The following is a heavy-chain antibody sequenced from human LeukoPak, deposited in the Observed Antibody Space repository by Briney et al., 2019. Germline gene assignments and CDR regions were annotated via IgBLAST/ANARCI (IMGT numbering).Heavy chain of an antibody. Sequence: PGRSLRLSCAVSGFTLSKYAVHWVRQAPGKGLEWVAVISDDGSNKYYADSVKGRFNISRDNSKNTLYLQMNSLRAEDTAVYYCAKDEGHSGSYGGHNWFDPWGQGTLVTVSA. CDR2: ISDDGSNK. J-gene: IGHJ5*02. CDR1: GFTLSKYA. CDR3: AKDEGHSGSYGGHNWFDP. D-gene: IGHD1-26*01. V-gene: IGHV3-30*18.